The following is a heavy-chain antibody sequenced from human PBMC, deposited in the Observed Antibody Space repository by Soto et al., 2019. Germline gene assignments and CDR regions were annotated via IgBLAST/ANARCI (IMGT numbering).Heavy chain of an antibody. J-gene: IGHJ4*02. D-gene: IGHD4-4*01. V-gene: IGHV3-7*02. CDR2: TKPDETET. CDR3: ATIGDVTFHY. Sequence: EVQLVESGGGLVQPGWSLRLSCTTSGLAFSTYWMAWVRQAPGKGLEWVGNTKPDETETYYAGSVEGRFTISRDNAKSSLYLQMDSLRVEDTAVYYCATIGDVTFHYWGQGTPVTVSS. CDR1: GLAFSTYW.